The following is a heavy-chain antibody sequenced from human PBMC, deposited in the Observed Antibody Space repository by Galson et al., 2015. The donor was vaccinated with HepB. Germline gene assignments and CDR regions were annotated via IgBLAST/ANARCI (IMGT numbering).Heavy chain of an antibody. CDR2: ISGSGGST. CDR3: ARAVGYYYYGMDV. Sequence: SLRLSCAASGFTFSSYAMSWVRQAPGKGLEWVSAISGSGGSTYYADSVKGRFTISRDNSKNTLYLQMNSLRAEDTAVYYWARAVGYYYYGMDVWGQGTTVTVSS. D-gene: IGHD3-16*01. V-gene: IGHV3-23*01. CDR1: GFTFSSYA. J-gene: IGHJ6*02.